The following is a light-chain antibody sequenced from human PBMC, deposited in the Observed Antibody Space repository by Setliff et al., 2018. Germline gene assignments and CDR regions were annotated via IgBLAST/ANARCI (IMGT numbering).Light chain of an antibody. V-gene: IGLV2-14*01. CDR2: DVS. CDR1: TSDIGTYNY. J-gene: IGLJ1*01. Sequence: LTQPASVSGSPGQSITISCSGTTSDIGTYNYVSWYQQYPGKAPKLVIYDVSNRPSGVSNRFSGSKSGNTASLTISGLQAEDEVDYYCYSYTASTSYVFGTGTKGTVL. CDR3: YSYTASTSYV.